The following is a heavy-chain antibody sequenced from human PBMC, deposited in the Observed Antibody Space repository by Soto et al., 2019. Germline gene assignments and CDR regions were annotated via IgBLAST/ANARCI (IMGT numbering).Heavy chain of an antibody. D-gene: IGHD1-1*01. CDR1: GFTFSTYG. CDR3: AIAVNAYKTYDAFDI. J-gene: IGHJ3*02. CDR2: IWYDGNNK. V-gene: IGHV3-33*01. Sequence: QVQLVESGGGVVQPGRSLRLSCAASGFTFSTYGMHWVRQAPGKGLEWVALIWYDGNNKFYADSVKGRFAISSDNSKNTLYLQRNSLRAEDTAVYYCAIAVNAYKTYDAFDIWGQGTMVTVSS.